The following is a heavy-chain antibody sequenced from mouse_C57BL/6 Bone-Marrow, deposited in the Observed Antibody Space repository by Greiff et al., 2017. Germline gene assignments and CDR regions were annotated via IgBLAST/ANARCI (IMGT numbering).Heavy chain of an antibody. CDR1: EYDFPSHD. Sequence: EVKLMESGGGLVQPGESLKLSCESTEYDFPSHDMSWVRKTPEKRLELVAAINSDGGSTYYPDTMESRFIISRDKTKKTLYLQMSSLRSEDAALYYCARHDSTDWYFDFWGTGTTVTVSS. V-gene: IGHV5-2*01. CDR2: INSDGGST. J-gene: IGHJ1*03. CDR3: ARHDSTDWYFDF. D-gene: IGHD2-1*01.